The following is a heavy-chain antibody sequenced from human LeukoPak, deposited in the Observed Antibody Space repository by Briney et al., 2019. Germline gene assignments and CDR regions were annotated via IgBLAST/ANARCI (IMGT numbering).Heavy chain of an antibody. CDR1: GFTFSSYA. CDR2: IGGSGTDT. CDR3: AKDISGSGTAAQL. D-gene: IGHD3-10*01. Sequence: GGSLRLSCAASGFTFSSYAMGWVRQAPGRGLEWVSGIGGSGTDTYYADSVKGRFTISRDNSKNTLYLQMNCLRAEDTAVYYCAKDISGSGTAAQLWGQGTLVTVSS. J-gene: IGHJ4*02. V-gene: IGHV3-23*01.